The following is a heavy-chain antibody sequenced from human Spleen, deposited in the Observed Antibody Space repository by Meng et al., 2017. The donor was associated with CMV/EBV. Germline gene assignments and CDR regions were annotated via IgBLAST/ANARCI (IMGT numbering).Heavy chain of an antibody. CDR1: GFTFSRYA. V-gene: IGHV3-64*02. CDR2: ISNNGDST. J-gene: IGHJ4*02. Sequence: GGSLRLSCAASGFTFSRYAMHWVRQAPGKGLEYVSAISNNGDSTYYADSVKGRFTISRDNSKNTLYLQMGSLRAEDMAVYYCARASGHDYGSYVTGNWGQGTLVTVSS. D-gene: IGHD5-12*01. CDR3: ARASGHDYGSYVTGN.